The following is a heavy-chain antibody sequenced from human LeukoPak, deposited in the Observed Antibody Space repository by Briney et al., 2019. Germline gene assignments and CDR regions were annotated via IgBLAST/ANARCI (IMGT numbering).Heavy chain of an antibody. Sequence: ETLSLTCAVSGASISSNNWWWSWVRQAPGKGLEWVSAISGSGGSTYYADSVKGRFTISRDNSKNTLYLQMNSLRAEDTAVYYCAKVTVLRFLPGSYMDVWGKGTTVTVTS. CDR3: AKVTVLRFLPGSYMDV. CDR1: GASISSNN. CDR2: ISGSGGST. D-gene: IGHD3-3*01. V-gene: IGHV3-23*01. J-gene: IGHJ6*03.